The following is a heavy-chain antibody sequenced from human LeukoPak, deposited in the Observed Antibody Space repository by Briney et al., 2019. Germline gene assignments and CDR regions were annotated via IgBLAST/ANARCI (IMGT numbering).Heavy chain of an antibody. CDR2: INHSGST. D-gene: IGHD6-19*01. J-gene: IGHJ4*02. Sequence: SSETLSLTCAVYGESFRGYYWSWIRHPPERGLEWLGEINHSGSTNYTPSLKSRVSISVATSKNQFSLKLSSVTAADTDVYYWVYSSGWYYFDDWGQGTLVTVSS. V-gene: IGHV4-34*01. CDR1: GESFRGYY. CDR3: VYSSGWYYFDD.